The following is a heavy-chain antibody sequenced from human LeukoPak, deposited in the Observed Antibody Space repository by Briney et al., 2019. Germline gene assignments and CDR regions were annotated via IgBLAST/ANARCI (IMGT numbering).Heavy chain of an antibody. D-gene: IGHD4-11*01. CDR1: GGSISSYY. J-gene: IGHJ6*02. CDR3: ARGRTTAKYYYYYGMDV. CDR2: IYYSGST. Sequence: SETLSLTCTVSGGSISSYYWSWIRQPPGKGLEWIGYIYYSGSTNYNPSFKSRVTISVDTSKNQFSLKLSSVTAADTAVYYCARGRTTAKYYYYYGMDVWGQGTTVTVSS. V-gene: IGHV4-59*08.